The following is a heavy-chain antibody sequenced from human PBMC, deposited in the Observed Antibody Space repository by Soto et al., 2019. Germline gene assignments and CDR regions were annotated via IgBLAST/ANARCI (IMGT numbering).Heavy chain of an antibody. CDR2: INHSGST. Sequence: GSLRLSCAASGFTFSSYSMNWVRQAPGKGLEWIGEINHSGSTNYNPSLKSRVTISVDKSKNQFSLKLSSVTAADTAVYYCASVRGGYYYAMDVWGQGTTVTVSS. J-gene: IGHJ6*02. CDR3: ASVRGGYYYAMDV. D-gene: IGHD3-10*02. V-gene: IGHV4-4*02. CDR1: GFTFSSYS.